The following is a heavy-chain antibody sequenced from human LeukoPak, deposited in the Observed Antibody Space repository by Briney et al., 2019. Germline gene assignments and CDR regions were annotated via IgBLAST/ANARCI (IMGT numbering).Heavy chain of an antibody. Sequence: SETLSLTYSVSGVSVSSGSYYWSWIRQPPGKGLEWIGHISYSGSTNYSPSLKSRVTISVYTSKNQFSLRLTSVTAADTAVYYCARVAYFGSDWGQGTLVTVSS. V-gene: IGHV4-61*01. D-gene: IGHD3-10*01. CDR1: GVSVSSGSYY. CDR2: ISYSGST. J-gene: IGHJ4*02. CDR3: ARVAYFGSD.